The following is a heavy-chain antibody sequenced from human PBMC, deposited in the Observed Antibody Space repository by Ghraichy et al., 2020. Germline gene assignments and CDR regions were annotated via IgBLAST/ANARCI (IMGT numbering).Heavy chain of an antibody. CDR3: ARWSSSWYLGWFDP. CDR1: GGSFSGYY. Sequence: SETLSLTCAVYGGSFSGYYWSWIRQPPGKGLEWIGEINHSGSTNYNPSLKSRVTISVDTSKNQFSLKLSSVTAADTAVYYCARWSSSWYLGWFDPWGQGTLVTVSS. D-gene: IGHD6-13*01. CDR2: INHSGST. V-gene: IGHV4-34*01. J-gene: IGHJ5*02.